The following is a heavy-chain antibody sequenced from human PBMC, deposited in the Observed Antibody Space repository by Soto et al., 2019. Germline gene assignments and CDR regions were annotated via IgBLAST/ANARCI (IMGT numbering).Heavy chain of an antibody. CDR2: IWYDGSNK. CDR3: ARGAYGDSSYFDY. J-gene: IGHJ4*02. V-gene: IGHV3-33*08. Sequence: GGSLRLFCAASGFTFSSYGMHWVRQAPGKGLEWVAVIWYDGSNKYYADSVKGRFTISRDNSKNTLYLQMNSLTAEDAAVYYCARGAYGDSSYFDYWGQGTLVTVSS. D-gene: IGHD3-16*01. CDR1: GFTFSSYG.